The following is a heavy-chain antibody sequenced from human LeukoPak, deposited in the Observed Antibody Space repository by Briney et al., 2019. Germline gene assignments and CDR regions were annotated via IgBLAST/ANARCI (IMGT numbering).Heavy chain of an antibody. CDR3: AGGYSYGPDAFDI. CDR1: GYTFTGYY. CDR2: VDPEDGET. J-gene: IGHJ3*02. Sequence: GASVKISCKASGYTFTGYYMHWVQQAPGKGLEWMGRVDPEDGETIYAEKFQGRVTITADTSTDTAYMELSSLRSEDTAVYYCAGGYSYGPDAFDIWGQGTMVTVSS. D-gene: IGHD5-18*01. V-gene: IGHV1-69-2*01.